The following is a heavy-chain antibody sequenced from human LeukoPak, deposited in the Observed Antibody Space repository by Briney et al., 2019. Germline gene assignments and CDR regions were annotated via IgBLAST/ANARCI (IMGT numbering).Heavy chain of an antibody. CDR3: ARGGDRYDGSYGTLPTFDY. CDR1: GGSLSSGGYY. V-gene: IGHV4-31*03. Sequence: SETLSLTCTVSGGSLSSGGYYWSWIRQHPGKGLEWIGYIYYSGSTYYNPSLKSRVTISVDTSKNQFSLKLSSVTAADTAVYYCARGGDRYDGSYGTLPTFDYWGQGTLVTVSS. J-gene: IGHJ4*02. D-gene: IGHD1-26*01. CDR2: IYYSGST.